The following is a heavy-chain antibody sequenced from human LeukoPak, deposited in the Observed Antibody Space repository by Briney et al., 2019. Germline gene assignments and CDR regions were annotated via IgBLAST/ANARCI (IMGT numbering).Heavy chain of an antibody. Sequence: PSETLSLTCAVYGGSFSGYYWSWIRQPPGKGLEWIGEINDSGSNKYNPSLKRRVTISVDSSKNQFSLKLGSVTAADTAVYYCARSRGYWGQGTLVTVSS. J-gene: IGHJ4*02. CDR2: INDSGSN. CDR3: ARSRGY. V-gene: IGHV4-34*01. CDR1: GGSFSGYY. D-gene: IGHD3-10*01.